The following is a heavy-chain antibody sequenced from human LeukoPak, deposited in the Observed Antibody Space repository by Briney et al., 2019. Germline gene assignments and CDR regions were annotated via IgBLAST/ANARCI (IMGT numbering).Heavy chain of an antibody. V-gene: IGHV1-46*01. Sequence: ASETLSCKASGYTFTSYYMHWVRQAPGQGLEWMGIINPSGGSTSYAQKFQSRVTTPKDTSTSTVYMELSSLRSEDTAVYYCARDHVLGKAYYYYYGMDVWGRGTTVTVSS. CDR3: ARDHVLGKAYYYYYGMDV. D-gene: IGHD2-8*02. CDR2: INPSGGST. CDR1: GYTFTSYY. J-gene: IGHJ6*02.